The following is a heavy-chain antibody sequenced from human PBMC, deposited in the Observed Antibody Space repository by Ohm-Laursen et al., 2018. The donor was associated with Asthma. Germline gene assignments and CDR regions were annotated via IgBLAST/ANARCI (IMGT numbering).Heavy chain of an antibody. D-gene: IGHD4-23*01. V-gene: IGHV3-30*03. CDR3: ARGRWTFDY. J-gene: IGHJ4*02. CDR2: ISYDGSDK. Sequence: SLRLSCAASGFTFRLFDMHWVRQTPGRGLEWVALISYDGSDKYYPDSVKGRFTISRDNSKNTLYLQMNSLRAEDTAVYYCARGRWTFDYWGQGTLVTVSS. CDR1: GFTFRLFD.